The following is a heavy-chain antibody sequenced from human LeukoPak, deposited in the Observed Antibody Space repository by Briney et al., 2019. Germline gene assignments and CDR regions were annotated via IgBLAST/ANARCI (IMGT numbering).Heavy chain of an antibody. J-gene: IGHJ4*02. CDR3: ARAYYYDSSGYFFH. CDR1: GYTLTRYG. D-gene: IGHD3-22*01. V-gene: IGHV1-18*01. Sequence: ASVKVSCKASGYTLTRYGFSLVRQAPGQGLEWIGWISAYLGNTNYPQQLQGRVTITTDTSTSTAYMELSSLRSEDTAVYYCARAYYYDSSGYFFHWGQGTLVTVSS. CDR2: ISAYLGNT.